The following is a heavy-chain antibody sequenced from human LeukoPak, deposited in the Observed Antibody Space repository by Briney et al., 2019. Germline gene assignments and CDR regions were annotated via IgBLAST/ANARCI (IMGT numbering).Heavy chain of an antibody. CDR2: INPSGGFT. V-gene: IGHV1-46*01. CDR3: ARGRDGSGSLPWFDP. CDR1: GYTFSRFY. J-gene: IGHJ5*02. D-gene: IGHD3-10*01. Sequence: ASVKVSCEASGYTFSRFYIHWVRQAPGQGLEWMGTINPSGGFTTYAQKFQDRVTMTRDTSTSTVYMELSNLRSEDTAVYYCARGRDGSGSLPWFDPWGQGTLVTVSS.